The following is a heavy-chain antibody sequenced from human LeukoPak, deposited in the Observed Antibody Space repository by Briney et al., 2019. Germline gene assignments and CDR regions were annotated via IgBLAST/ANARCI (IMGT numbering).Heavy chain of an antibody. V-gene: IGHV4-30-4*08. J-gene: IGHJ2*01. D-gene: IGHD3-16*01. CDR1: GGSISSGDYY. CDR2: IYYSGST. CDR3: ARGGAPVLYWYFDL. Sequence: SETLSLTCTVSGGSISSGDYYWGWIRQPPGKGLEWIGYIYYSGSTYYNPSLKSRVTISVDTSKNQFSLKLSSVTAADTAVYYCARGGAPVLYWYFDLWGRGTLVTVSS.